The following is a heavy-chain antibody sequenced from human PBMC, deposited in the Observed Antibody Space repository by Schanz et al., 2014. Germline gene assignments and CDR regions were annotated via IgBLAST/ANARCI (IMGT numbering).Heavy chain of an antibody. CDR2: INSVGSNT. CDR3: AKYRGYYRVSGSYRELEY. Sequence: EVQLVESGGGLVKPGGFLRLSCAASGFTFSDAWMHWVRQDPGKGLVWVARINSVGSNTDYADSVTGRFTISRDNAKNTLYLQMNSLRPEDTAVYYCAKYRGYYRVSGSYRELEYWGQGTLVTVSS. V-gene: IGHV3-74*02. CDR1: GFTFSDAW. D-gene: IGHD3-10*01. J-gene: IGHJ4*02.